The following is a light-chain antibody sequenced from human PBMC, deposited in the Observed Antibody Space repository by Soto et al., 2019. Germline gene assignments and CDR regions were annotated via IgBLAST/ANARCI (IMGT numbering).Light chain of an antibody. CDR3: SSYAGSNYPYV. Sequence: QSALTPPPSASGSPGQSVTISCTGTSGDVGAYDYVSWYQQHPGKAPKLLIYEVTKRPLGVPDRFSGSKSGNAASLTVSGLQAEDEADYYCSSYAGSNYPYVFGTGTKVTVL. J-gene: IGLJ1*01. V-gene: IGLV2-8*01. CDR1: SGDVGAYDY. CDR2: EVT.